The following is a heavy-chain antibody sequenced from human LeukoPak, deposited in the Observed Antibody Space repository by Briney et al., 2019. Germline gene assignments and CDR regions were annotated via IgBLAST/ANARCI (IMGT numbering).Heavy chain of an antibody. D-gene: IGHD2-2*02. CDR2: ISSSSSYI. CDR1: GFTYSDYY. J-gene: IGHJ4*02. CDR3: AKDMSLGYCSSTSCYTFDY. Sequence: GGSLRLSCAASGFTYSDYYMSWIRQAPGKGLEWVSYISSSSSYIYYADSVKGRFTISRDNSKNSLYLQMNSLRAEDTALYYCAKDMSLGYCSSTSCYTFDYWGQGTLVTVSS. V-gene: IGHV3-11*05.